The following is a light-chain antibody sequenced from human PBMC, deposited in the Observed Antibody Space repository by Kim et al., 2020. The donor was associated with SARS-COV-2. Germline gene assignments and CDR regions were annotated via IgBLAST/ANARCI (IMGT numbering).Light chain of an antibody. J-gene: IGLJ2*01. CDR1: SGSIASNY. Sequence: NFMLTQPHSVSESPGKTVTISCTGSSGSIASNYVQWYQQRPGSVPTTVIYEDNQRPSGVPDRFSGSIDSSSNSASLTISGLKTEDEADYYCQSYDSSNHDVVFGGGTKVTVL. V-gene: IGLV6-57*02. CDR2: EDN. CDR3: QSYDSSNHDVV.